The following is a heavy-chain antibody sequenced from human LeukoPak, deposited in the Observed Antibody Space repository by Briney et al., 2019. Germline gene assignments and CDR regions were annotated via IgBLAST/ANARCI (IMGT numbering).Heavy chain of an antibody. CDR1: GFTFSSYA. J-gene: IGHJ4*02. V-gene: IGHV3-23*01. CDR2: ISGSGGST. CDR3: ASPPLRYFDWLFAGY. D-gene: IGHD3-9*01. Sequence: GGSLRLSCAASGFTFSSYAMSWVRQAPGKGLEWVSAISGSGGSTYYTDSVKGRFTISRDNSKNTLYLQMNSLRAEDTAVYYCASPPLRYFDWLFAGYWGQGTLVTVSS.